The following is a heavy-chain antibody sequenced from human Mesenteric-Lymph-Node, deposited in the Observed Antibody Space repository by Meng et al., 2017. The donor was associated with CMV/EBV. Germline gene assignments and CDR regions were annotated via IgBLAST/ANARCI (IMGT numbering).Heavy chain of an antibody. Sequence: SVKVSCKASGGTFSSYAISWVRQAPGQGLEWMGGIIPIFGTANYAQKFQGRVTITTDESTSTAYMELSSLRSEDTAVYYCATTFLISHGLDVWGQGTPVTVSS. J-gene: IGHJ6*02. V-gene: IGHV1-69*05. CDR3: ATTFLISHGLDV. D-gene: IGHD3/OR15-3a*01. CDR1: GGTFSSYA. CDR2: IIPIFGTA.